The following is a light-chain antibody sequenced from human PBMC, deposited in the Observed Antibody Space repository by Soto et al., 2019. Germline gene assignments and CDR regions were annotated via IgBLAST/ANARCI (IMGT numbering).Light chain of an antibody. CDR3: QQYYSTPRT. CDR2: WAS. J-gene: IGKJ1*01. Sequence: DIVMTQSPDSLAVSLGGRATINCKSSQSVLYSSNNKNYLAWYQQKPGQPPKLLIYWASTRESGVPDRFGGSGSGTDFTLTISSLQAEDVAVYYCQQYYSTPRTFGQGTKVEIK. CDR1: QSVLYSSNNKNY. V-gene: IGKV4-1*01.